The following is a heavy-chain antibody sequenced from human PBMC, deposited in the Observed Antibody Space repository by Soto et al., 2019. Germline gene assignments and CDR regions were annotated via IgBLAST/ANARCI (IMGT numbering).Heavy chain of an antibody. CDR1: GFTFSSYS. D-gene: IGHD3-3*01. V-gene: IGHV3-21*01. J-gene: IGHJ4*02. CDR3: ARDLNTYYDFWSGYYDY. Sequence: EVKLVESGGGLVKPGGSLRLSCAASGFTFSSYSMNWVRQAPGKGLEWVSSISSSSSYIYYADSVKGRFTISRDNAKNSLYLQMNSLRAEDTAVYYCARDLNTYYDFWSGYYDYWGQGTLVTVSS. CDR2: ISSSSSYI.